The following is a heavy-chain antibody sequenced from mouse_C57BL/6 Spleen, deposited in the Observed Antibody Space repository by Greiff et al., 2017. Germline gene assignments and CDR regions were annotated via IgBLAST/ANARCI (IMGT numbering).Heavy chain of an antibody. J-gene: IGHJ4*01. CDR2: IDPSDSYT. D-gene: IGHD1-1*01. CDR3: ASVTTVVGGAMDY. V-gene: IGHV1-69*01. Sequence: VKLLQSGAELVMPGASVKLSCKASGYTFTSYWMHWVKQRPGQGLEWIGEIDPSDSYTNYNQKFKGKSTLTVDKSSSTAYMQLSSLTSEDSAVYYCASVTTVVGGAMDYWGQGTSVTVSS. CDR1: GYTFTSYW.